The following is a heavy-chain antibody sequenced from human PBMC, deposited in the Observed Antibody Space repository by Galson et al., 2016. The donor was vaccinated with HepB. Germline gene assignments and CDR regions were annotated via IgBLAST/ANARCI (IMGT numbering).Heavy chain of an antibody. Sequence: ETLSLTCSVSGGINNYHWSWIRQPPGKGLEWIGYISHSGTTNYNPSLKSRVTISLDTSKKQFSLILTSVTAADTAVYYCARTGSAYYYALDVWGQGTMLTVSS. J-gene: IGHJ3*01. D-gene: IGHD3-22*01. CDR3: ARTGSAYYYALDV. CDR1: GGINNYH. V-gene: IGHV4-59*01. CDR2: ISHSGTT.